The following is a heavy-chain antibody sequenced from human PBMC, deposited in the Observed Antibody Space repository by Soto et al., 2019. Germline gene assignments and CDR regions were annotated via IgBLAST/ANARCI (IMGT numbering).Heavy chain of an antibody. V-gene: IGHV3-23*01. J-gene: IGHJ6*02. Sequence: GGSLRVSCAGSGFTLSTYGMTWVRQAPGKGLEWVSAITGTGGNTYYVDSVKGRFTSSRDSSKNMLYLQMNSVRVEDTAVYYCARIRGYWYGLDVWGQGTTVTVSS. CDR1: GFTLSTYG. CDR2: ITGTGGNT. CDR3: ARIRGYWYGLDV.